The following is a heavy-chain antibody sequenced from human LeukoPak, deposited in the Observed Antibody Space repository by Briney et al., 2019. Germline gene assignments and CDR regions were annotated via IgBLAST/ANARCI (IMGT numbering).Heavy chain of an antibody. V-gene: IGHV4-4*09. CDR3: ARHDEIYSSYGI. CDR2: IYSSGST. J-gene: IGHJ4*02. D-gene: IGHD4-11*01. CDR1: GGSIMNFY. Sequence: SETLSLTCTVSGGSIMNFYWGWIRQPPGKGLEWIGYIYSSGSTRYNPSVASRVIMSVDRSNNQFSLKLSPVTAADTAVYFCARHDEIYSSYGIWGPGMLVTVSS.